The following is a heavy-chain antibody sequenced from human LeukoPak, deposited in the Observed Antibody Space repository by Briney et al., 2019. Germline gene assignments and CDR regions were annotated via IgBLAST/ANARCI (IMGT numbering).Heavy chain of an antibody. CDR1: GYTFTSYA. CDR2: IHPGTGQT. CDR3: AKGSGPLVWKPFDI. Sequence: ASVKVSCKASGYTFTSYAMNWVRQAPGHSLEWMGWIHPGTGQTRYSEGLRGRVTITRDKSANLVYMELTSLAFEDTAIYYCAKGSGPLVWKPFDIWGQGTLLTVSS. J-gene: IGHJ3*02. V-gene: IGHV1-3*01. D-gene: IGHD6-19*01.